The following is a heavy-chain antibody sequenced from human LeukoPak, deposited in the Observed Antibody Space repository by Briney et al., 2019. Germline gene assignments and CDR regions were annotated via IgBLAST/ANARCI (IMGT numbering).Heavy chain of an antibody. J-gene: IGHJ4*02. Sequence: GGSLSLSCAASGFIFSSFRMNWVRQAPGKGLECVSSISSSGSLIYYADSMKGRFTVSRDNAKNSLFLQLNSLRAEDTAVYYCARNYYNSSGYYYAFDYWGQGTLVTVSS. CDR3: ARNYYNSSGYYYAFDY. V-gene: IGHV3-21*01. CDR1: GFIFSSFR. CDR2: ISSSGSLI. D-gene: IGHD3-22*01.